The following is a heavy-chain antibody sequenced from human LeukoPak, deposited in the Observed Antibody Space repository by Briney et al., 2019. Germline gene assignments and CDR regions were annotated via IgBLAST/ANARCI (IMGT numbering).Heavy chain of an antibody. D-gene: IGHD3-22*01. CDR2: FYSGGNT. V-gene: IGHV3-53*01. CDR1: GFTVSTNY. J-gene: IGHJ4*02. CDR3: ARDINYYDSSGYYKDY. Sequence: GGSLRLSCVASGFTVSTNYMSWVRQAPGKGLEWVSVFYSGGNTYYADSVKGRFTISRDTSKNTLYLQIDSLRAEDTAVYYCARDINYYDSSGYYKDYWGQGTLVTVSS.